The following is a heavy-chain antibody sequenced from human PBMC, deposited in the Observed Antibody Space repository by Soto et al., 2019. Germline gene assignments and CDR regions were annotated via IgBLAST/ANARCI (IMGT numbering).Heavy chain of an antibody. CDR3: ARDSGTWYSHIHY. V-gene: IGHV1-18*01. CDR1: GYSFSSYG. J-gene: IGHJ4*02. D-gene: IGHD6-13*01. Sequence: QVQLVQSGPEVKKPGASVKVSCKASGYSFSSYGISWVRQAPGQGLEWMGWISGYNGNTNYPQKLQGRVTVTTDTSTSTAYMELRSLRSDDTAVYYWARDSGTWYSHIHYWGQVTLVTVSS. CDR2: ISGYNGNT.